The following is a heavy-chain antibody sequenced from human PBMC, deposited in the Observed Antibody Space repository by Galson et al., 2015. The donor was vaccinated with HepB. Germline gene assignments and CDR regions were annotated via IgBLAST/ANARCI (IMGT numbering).Heavy chain of an antibody. V-gene: IGHV2-70*11. J-gene: IGHJ4*02. CDR1: GFSLTTIGMC. Sequence: PALVKPTQTLTLTCNFSGFSLTTIGMCVHWIRQPPGKALEWLARIDWHDDKDYRASLKTRLSISKDSSKNQVVLTMTNMDPVDTATCYCARMGGNCYGGGGGDDYWGQGTLVTVSS. CDR2: IDWHDDK. CDR3: ARMGGNCYGGGGGDDY. D-gene: IGHD2-15*01.